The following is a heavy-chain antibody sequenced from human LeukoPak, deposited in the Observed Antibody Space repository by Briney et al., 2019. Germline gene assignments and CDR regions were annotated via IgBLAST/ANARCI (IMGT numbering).Heavy chain of an antibody. Sequence: GGSLRLSCAASGFTFSSYSMNWVRQAPGKGREGVSSISSSSSYIYYADSVKGRFTISRDNAKNSLYLQMNSLRAEDTAVYYCARDAGSQGEIDYWGQGTLVTVSS. J-gene: IGHJ4*02. D-gene: IGHD5-24*01. CDR3: ARDAGSQGEIDY. CDR2: ISSSSSYI. CDR1: GFTFSSYS. V-gene: IGHV3-21*01.